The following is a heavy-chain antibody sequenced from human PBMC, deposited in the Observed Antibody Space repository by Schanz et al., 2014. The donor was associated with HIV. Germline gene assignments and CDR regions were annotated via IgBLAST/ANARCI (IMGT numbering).Heavy chain of an antibody. CDR2: FIPIFGTT. J-gene: IGHJ4*02. CDR1: GGTFSSYA. Sequence: QVQVVQSGAEVKKPGSSVKVSCKASGGTFSSYAISWVRQAPGQGLEWMGGFIPIFGTTNYAQKFQGRVTITADESTSTTYLELSSLRSEDTAVYYCARGAAEMATMTPWRYWGQGTLVTVSS. D-gene: IGHD5-12*01. CDR3: ARGAAEMATMTPWRY. V-gene: IGHV1-69*01.